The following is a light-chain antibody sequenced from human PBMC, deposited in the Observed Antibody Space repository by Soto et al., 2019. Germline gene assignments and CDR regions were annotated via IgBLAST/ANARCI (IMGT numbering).Light chain of an antibody. CDR1: QSVSTY. CDR2: DAS. CDR3: QQRSNWPRGT. Sequence: EFVLTQSPATLSLSPGERATLSCRASQSVSTYLAWYQQKPGQAPRLLIYDASNRAAGIPARFSGSGSGTDFTLTISSLEPEDFAVYYCQQRSNWPRGTFGQGIKVDIK. J-gene: IGKJ1*01. V-gene: IGKV3-11*01.